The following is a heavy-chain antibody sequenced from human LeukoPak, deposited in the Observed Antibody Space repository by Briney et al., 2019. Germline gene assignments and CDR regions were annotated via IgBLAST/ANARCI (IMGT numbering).Heavy chain of an antibody. J-gene: IGHJ4*02. Sequence: SETLSLTCAVYGGSFSGYYWSWIRQPPGKGLEWIGEINHSGSTNYNPSLKSRVTISVDTSKNQFSLKLSSVTAADTAVYYCARYIAAASDYWGQGTLVTVSS. CDR2: INHSGST. CDR1: GGSFSGYY. CDR3: ARYIAAASDY. D-gene: IGHD6-13*01. V-gene: IGHV4-34*01.